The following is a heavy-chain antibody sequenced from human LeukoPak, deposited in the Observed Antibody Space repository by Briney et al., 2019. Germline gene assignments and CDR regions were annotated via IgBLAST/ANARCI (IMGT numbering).Heavy chain of an antibody. D-gene: IGHD5-24*01. CDR2: TSYRSKWYN. CDR1: GDSVSTNSVA. Sequence: SQTLSLTCAISGDSVSTNSVAWNWIRQSPSRGLEWLGRTSYRSKWYNDYAVSVKSRITITPDTSRNQFSLQLNSVTPEDTAVYYCAREAEITRFDYWGQGTLVTVSS. J-gene: IGHJ4*02. CDR3: AREAEITRFDY. V-gene: IGHV6-1*01.